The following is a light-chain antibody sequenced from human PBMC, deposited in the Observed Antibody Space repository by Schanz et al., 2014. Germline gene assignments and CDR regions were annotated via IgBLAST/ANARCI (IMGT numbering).Light chain of an antibody. J-gene: IGLJ3*02. CDR3: CSYTSSSPWV. Sequence: QSALTQPPSASGSPGQSVTISCTGTSSDVGGYNYVSWYQQYPGKAPKFMIYDVNKRPSGVPDRFSGSKSGNTASLTISGLQAEDEADYYCCSYTSSSPWVFGGGTSLTVL. CDR1: SSDVGGYNY. CDR2: DVN. V-gene: IGLV2-8*01.